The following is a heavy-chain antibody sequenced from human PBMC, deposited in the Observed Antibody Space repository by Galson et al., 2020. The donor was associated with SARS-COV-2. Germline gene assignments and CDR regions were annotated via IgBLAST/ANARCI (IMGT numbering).Heavy chain of an antibody. Sequence: SETLSLTCTVAGGSITNGNYYWSWVRQPAGKGLEWIGRIYATGSTIYNPYLKSQVTLSVDTSKNQFSLKLRSVTAADTAVYYCARFGYYNILTGHYTYDFDSWGQGALVTVSS. CDR2: IYATGST. J-gene: IGHJ4*02. CDR1: GGSITNGNYY. CDR3: ARFGYYNILTGHYTYDFDS. D-gene: IGHD3-9*01. V-gene: IGHV4-61*02.